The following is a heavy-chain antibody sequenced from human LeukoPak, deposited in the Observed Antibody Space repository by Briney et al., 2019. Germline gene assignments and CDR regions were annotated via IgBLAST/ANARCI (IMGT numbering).Heavy chain of an antibody. CDR1: GYTFTSYD. J-gene: IGHJ4*02. D-gene: IGHD2-15*01. CDR3: ARGLIKSDIVVVVAANI. Sequence: ASVKVSCKASGYTFTSYDINRVRQATGQGLEWMGWMNPNSGNTGYAQKFQGRVTMTRNTSISTAYMELSSLRSEDTAVYYCARGLIKSDIVVVVAANIWGQGTLVTVSS. CDR2: MNPNSGNT. V-gene: IGHV1-8*01.